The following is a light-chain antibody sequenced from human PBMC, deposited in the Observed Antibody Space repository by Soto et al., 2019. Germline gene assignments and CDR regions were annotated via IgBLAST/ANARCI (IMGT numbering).Light chain of an antibody. V-gene: IGKV3-15*01. CDR2: GAS. Sequence: EIVMTQSPATLSVSPGERVTLSCRASQSVADNLAWYQQKPGQAPRLLMYGASTRATGIPARFSGSGSGTEFTLTISSLQSEDFALYYCHESNNWPYTFGQGTKLEIK. CDR1: QSVADN. CDR3: HESNNWPYT. J-gene: IGKJ2*01.